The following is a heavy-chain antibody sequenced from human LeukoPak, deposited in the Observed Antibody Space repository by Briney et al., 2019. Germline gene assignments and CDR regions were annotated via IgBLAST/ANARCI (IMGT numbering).Heavy chain of an antibody. CDR1: GGSFSGYY. J-gene: IGHJ4*02. CDR2: INHSGST. Sequence: SETLSLTCAVFGGSFSGYYWSWIRQPPGKGLEWIGEINHSGSTNYNPSLKSRVTISVDTSKNQFSLKLSSVTAADTAVYYCARGLRRWLRDPFDYWGQGTLVTVSS. CDR3: ARGLRRWLRDPFDY. D-gene: IGHD5-12*01. V-gene: IGHV4-34*01.